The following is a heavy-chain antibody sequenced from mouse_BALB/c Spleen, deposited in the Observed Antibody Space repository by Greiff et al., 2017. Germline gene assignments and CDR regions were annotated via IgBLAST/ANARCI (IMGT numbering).Heavy chain of an antibody. J-gene: IGHJ4*01. CDR2: IYPGSGNT. Sequence: VQLVESGPELVKPGASVKISCKASGYTFTDYYINWVKQKPGQGLEWIGWIYPGSGNTKYNEKFKGKATLTVDTSSSTAYMQLSSLTSEDTAVYFCARGGTGYDGGAMDYWGQGTSVTVSS. V-gene: IGHV1-84*02. D-gene: IGHD2-2*01. CDR3: ARGGTGYDGGAMDY. CDR1: GYTFTDYY.